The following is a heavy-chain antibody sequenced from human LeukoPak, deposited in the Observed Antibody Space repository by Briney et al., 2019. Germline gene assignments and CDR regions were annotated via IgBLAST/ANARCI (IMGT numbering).Heavy chain of an antibody. V-gene: IGHV3-21*01. J-gene: IGHJ3*02. CDR3: ARVIVVGRITAAFDI. CDR1: GFTFSNYY. D-gene: IGHD2-21*01. CDR2: ISSSSSYI. Sequence: GGSLRLSCAASGFTFSNYYMKWVRQAPGKGLEWVSSISSSSSYIYYSDSVRGRFTISRDNAKNSLYLQMNSLRAEDTAVYYCARVIVVGRITAAFDIWGQGTMVTVSS.